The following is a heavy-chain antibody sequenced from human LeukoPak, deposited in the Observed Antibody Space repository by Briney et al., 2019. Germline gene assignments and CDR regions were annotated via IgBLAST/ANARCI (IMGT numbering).Heavy chain of an antibody. D-gene: IGHD2-21*02. J-gene: IGHJ4*02. CDR1: GGSISSYY. Sequence: SETLSLTCTVSGGSISSYYWSWIRQHPGKGLEWIGYIYYSGSTYYNPSLKSRVTISVDTSKNQFSLKLSSVTAADTAVYYCARVRHIVVVTAIPDYFDYWGQGTLVTVSS. CDR2: IYYSGST. CDR3: ARVRHIVVVTAIPDYFDY. V-gene: IGHV4-59*06.